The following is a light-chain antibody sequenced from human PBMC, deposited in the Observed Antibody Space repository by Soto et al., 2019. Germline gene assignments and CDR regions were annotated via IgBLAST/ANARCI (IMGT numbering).Light chain of an antibody. V-gene: IGKV3-20*01. Sequence: ELVLTQSPGTLSLSPGERATLSCRASQSVSSSYLAWYQRKPGQAPRLLIYDTSSRATGVPDRFSGSGSGTDFTLTISRLEPEDFAVFYCQQYGSSPRTFGGGTKVEIK. CDR3: QQYGSSPRT. CDR1: QSVSSSY. J-gene: IGKJ4*01. CDR2: DTS.